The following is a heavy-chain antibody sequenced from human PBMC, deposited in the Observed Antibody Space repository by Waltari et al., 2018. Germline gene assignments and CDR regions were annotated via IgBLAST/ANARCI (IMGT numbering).Heavy chain of an antibody. Sequence: QVQLQQSGPGLVKPSPTLSLTCALPGDRVSNNGVALNWVRQSPSRGLEWLGRTYYMSKWYNDYAVSVKSRITINPETSKNQVSLQLNSVTPDDTAVYYCTRAAGRRFDYWGQGTAVTVSS. J-gene: IGHJ4*02. CDR3: TRAAGRRFDY. CDR2: TYYMSKWYN. V-gene: IGHV6-1*01. CDR1: GDRVSNNGVA.